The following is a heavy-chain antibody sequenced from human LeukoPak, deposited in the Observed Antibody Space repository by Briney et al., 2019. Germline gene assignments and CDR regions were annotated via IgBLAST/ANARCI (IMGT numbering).Heavy chain of an antibody. CDR1: GGSISSGGYY. V-gene: IGHV4-39*01. D-gene: IGHD6-19*01. CDR2: IYYSGST. CDR3: ARQAVAGTSLDV. Sequence: SETLSLTCTVSGGSISSGGYYWSWIRQHPGKGLEWIGYIYYSGSTYYNPSLKSRVTISVDTSKNQFSLKLSSVTAADTAVYYCARQAVAGTSLDVWGQGTTVTVSS. J-gene: IGHJ6*02.